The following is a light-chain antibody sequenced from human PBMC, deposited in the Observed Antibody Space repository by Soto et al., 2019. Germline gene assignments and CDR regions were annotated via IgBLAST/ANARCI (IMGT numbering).Light chain of an antibody. CDR2: GAS. CDR1: QSVSSN. J-gene: IGKJ3*01. V-gene: IGKV3-15*01. Sequence: EIVMTQSPATLSVSPGELATLSCRASQSVSSNLAWYQQKPGQAPRLLIYGASTRATGIPARFSGSGSGTEFTLTISSLQSEACAVYYCQQYNNWPRLTFGPGTKVDIK. CDR3: QQYNNWPRLT.